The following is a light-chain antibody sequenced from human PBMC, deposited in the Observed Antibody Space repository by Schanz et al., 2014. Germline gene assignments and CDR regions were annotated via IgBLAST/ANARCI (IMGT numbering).Light chain of an antibody. CDR2: GAS. Sequence: DIQMTQSPSSLSASVGDRVTITCRASRTIYTYLNWYQQKPGKAPNLLIYGASTLQGGVPSRFSGSGFGTDFTLTISSLQPEDFATYYCQQSYTSFWTFGQGSKVEIK. CDR3: QQSYTSFWT. V-gene: IGKV1-39*01. J-gene: IGKJ1*01. CDR1: RTIYTY.